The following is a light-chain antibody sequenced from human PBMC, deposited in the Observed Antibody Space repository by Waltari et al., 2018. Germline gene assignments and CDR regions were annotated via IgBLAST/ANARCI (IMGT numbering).Light chain of an antibody. CDR2: DAS. V-gene: IGKV1-12*01. CDR3: QQVDNFPRT. Sequence: DIQMTQSPSSVSASVGDRVTLTCRASQGISSRLAWYQQKPGKAPKLLIYDASSLHSGVPSRFSGSGSGTEFTLTISSLQPEDFATYYCQQVDNFPRTFGQGTKVEVK. CDR1: QGISSR. J-gene: IGKJ1*01.